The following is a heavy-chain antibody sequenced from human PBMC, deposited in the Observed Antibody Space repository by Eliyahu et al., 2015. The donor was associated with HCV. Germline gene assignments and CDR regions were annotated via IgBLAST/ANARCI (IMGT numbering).Heavy chain of an antibody. D-gene: IGHD3-10*01. J-gene: IGHJ3*02. CDR2: ISGFNGNT. CDR3: ARDPYYYGSGTNYKRATGAFDI. Sequence: QVQLVQSGAEVKKPGASVKVSCEASGYSFXSYGLSWVRQAPGQGLEWMGWISGFNGNTNYAEKFQDRVTVTTDTSTSTVYMELRSLRSDDTAIYYCARDPYYYGSGTNYKRATGAFDIWGQGTVLTVSA. CDR1: GYSFXSYG. V-gene: IGHV1-18*01.